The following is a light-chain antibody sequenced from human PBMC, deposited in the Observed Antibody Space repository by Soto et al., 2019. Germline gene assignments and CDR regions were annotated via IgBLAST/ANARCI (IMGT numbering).Light chain of an antibody. Sequence: QSALTQPPSASGSPGQSVAISCTGTSSDVGGYNYVSWYQQHPGKAPKLMIYEVNKRPSGVPDRFSGSKSGNTASLTVSGLQAEDEADYYCSSYAGSSXVFGTGTKVTV. CDR2: EVN. J-gene: IGLJ1*01. V-gene: IGLV2-8*01. CDR1: SSDVGGYNY. CDR3: SSYAGSSXV.